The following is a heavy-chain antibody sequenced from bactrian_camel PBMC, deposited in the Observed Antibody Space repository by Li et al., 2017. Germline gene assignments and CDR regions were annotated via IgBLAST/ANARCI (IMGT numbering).Heavy chain of an antibody. J-gene: IGHJ4*01. V-gene: IGHV3S6*01. Sequence: HVQLVESGGGSVQAGGSLRLSCTASGVSTSCMAWFRQAPGKEREGVAGLYTTSGETYYADSVKGRFTISQDKAKKILYLQMNNLLPEDTAAYYCAADGGGHCVAAMPPWAKYQGQGTQVTVS. D-gene: IGHD3*01. CDR1: GVSTSC. CDR2: LYTTSGET.